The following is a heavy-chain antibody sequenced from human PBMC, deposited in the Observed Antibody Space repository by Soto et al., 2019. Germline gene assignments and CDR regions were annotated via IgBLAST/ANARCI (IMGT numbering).Heavy chain of an antibody. D-gene: IGHD3-10*01. CDR1: GVSISNYY. CDR2: IYYSGSP. J-gene: IGHJ4*02. Sequence: PLETLSLTCTVSGVSISNYYWSWIRQPPGKGLEWIGYIYYSGSPNYNPSLKSRLTISVDTSKNQFSLKLSSVTAADTAVYYCARVGDSGGYWGQGTLVTVSS. V-gene: IGHV4-59*01. CDR3: ARVGDSGGY.